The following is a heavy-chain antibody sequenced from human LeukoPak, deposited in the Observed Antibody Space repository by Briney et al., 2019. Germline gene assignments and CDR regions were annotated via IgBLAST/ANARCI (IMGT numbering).Heavy chain of an antibody. J-gene: IGHJ3*02. CDR1: GFTFSSYS. V-gene: IGHV3-21*01. Sequence: GGSLRLSCAASGFTFSSYSMNWVRQAPGKGLEWVSSISSSSSYIYYADSVKGRFTISRDNAKNSLYLQMNSLRAEDTAVYYCARARLTPSQTDAFDIWGQGTMVTVSS. CDR2: ISSSSSYI. D-gene: IGHD4-23*01. CDR3: ARARLTPSQTDAFDI.